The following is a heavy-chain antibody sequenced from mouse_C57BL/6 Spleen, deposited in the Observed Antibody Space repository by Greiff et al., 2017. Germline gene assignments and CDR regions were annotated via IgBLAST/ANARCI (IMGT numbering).Heavy chain of an antibody. J-gene: IGHJ2*01. CDR3: ARAHLLLYYFDY. CDR2: ISDGGSYT. Sequence: DVKLVESGGGLVKPGGSLKLSCAASGFTFSSYAMSWVRQTPEKRLEWVATISDGGSYTYYPDNVKGRFTISRDNAKNNLYLQMSHLKSEDTAMYYCARAHLLLYYFDYWGQGTTLTVSS. V-gene: IGHV5-4*03. D-gene: IGHD1-1*01. CDR1: GFTFSSYA.